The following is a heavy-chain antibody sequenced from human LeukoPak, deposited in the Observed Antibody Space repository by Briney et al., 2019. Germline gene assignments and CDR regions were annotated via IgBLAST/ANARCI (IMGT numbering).Heavy chain of an antibody. V-gene: IGHV4-38-2*02. CDR2: IYHSGST. J-gene: IGHJ6*03. D-gene: IGHD1-26*01. CDR1: GYSISSGYY. Sequence: PSETLSLTCTVSGYSISSGYYWGWIWQPPGKGLQWIGSIYHSGSTYYNPSLKSRVSISVDTSKNQFSLKLSSVTAADTAEYYCARGGGVGYYYYYMDVWGKGTTVTISS. CDR3: ARGGGVGYYYYYMDV.